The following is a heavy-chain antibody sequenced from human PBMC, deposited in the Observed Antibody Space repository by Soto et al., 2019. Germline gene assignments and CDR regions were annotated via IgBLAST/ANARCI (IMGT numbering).Heavy chain of an antibody. CDR2: IYYSGST. CDR3: ARRARSYFDWYFPDY. Sequence: SETLSLTCTVSGGSISSSSYYWGWIRQPPGKGLEWIGSIYYSGSTYYNPSLKSRVTISVDTSKTQFSLKLSSVTAADTAVYYCARRARSYFDWYFPDYWGQGTLVTVSS. J-gene: IGHJ4*02. D-gene: IGHD3-9*01. V-gene: IGHV4-39*01. CDR1: GGSISSSSYY.